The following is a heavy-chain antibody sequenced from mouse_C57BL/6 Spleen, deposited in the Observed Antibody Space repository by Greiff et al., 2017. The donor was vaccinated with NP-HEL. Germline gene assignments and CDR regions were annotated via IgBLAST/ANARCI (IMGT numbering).Heavy chain of an antibody. V-gene: IGHV3-6*01. Sequence: EVKLVESGPGLVKPSQSLSLTCSVTGYSITSGYYWNWIRQFPGNKLEWMGYISYDGSNNYNPSLKNRISITRDTSKNQFFLKLNSVTTEDTATYYCARNGALRYYFDYWGQGTTLTVSS. CDR3: ARNGALRYYFDY. D-gene: IGHD1-1*01. CDR2: ISYDGSN. J-gene: IGHJ2*01. CDR1: GYSITSGYY.